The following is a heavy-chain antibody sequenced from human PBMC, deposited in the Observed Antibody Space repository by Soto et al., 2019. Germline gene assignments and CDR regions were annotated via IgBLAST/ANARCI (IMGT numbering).Heavy chain of an antibody. CDR3: ARLSITANGGWFDP. J-gene: IGHJ5*02. CDR1: GGSISSLNYS. CDR2: ISYSGST. D-gene: IGHD6-6*01. Sequence: QVQLQESGPGLVKPSQTLSLTCTVSGGSISSLNYSWSWIRQHPANGLEWIGYISYSGSTSYTPSLKSRVTLSVDTSKNQFSLKLSSVTAADTAVYYCARLSITANGGWFDPWGQGTLVTVSS. V-gene: IGHV4-31*03.